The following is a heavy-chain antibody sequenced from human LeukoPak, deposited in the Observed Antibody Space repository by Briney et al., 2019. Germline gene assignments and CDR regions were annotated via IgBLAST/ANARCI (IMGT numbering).Heavy chain of an antibody. CDR2: INPDGSTT. CDR3: VKGLLGSGDI. J-gene: IGHJ6*02. D-gene: IGHD3-10*02. CDR1: GFTFSTSW. V-gene: IGHV3-74*01. Sequence: PGGSLRLSCAASGFTFSTSWMHWVRQAPGKGLVWVSHINPDGSTTNYADSVKGRFTISRDNAKNTLYLQMNSLRVEDTAVFYCVKGLLGSGDIWGQGTTVTVSS.